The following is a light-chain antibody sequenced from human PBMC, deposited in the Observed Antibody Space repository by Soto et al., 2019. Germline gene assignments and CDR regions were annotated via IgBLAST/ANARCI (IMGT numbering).Light chain of an antibody. CDR2: DVI. CDR3: CSYAGSYTHV. CDR1: SSDIGGYNY. V-gene: IGLV2-11*01. J-gene: IGLJ1*01. Sequence: QSVLTQPRSVSGSPGQSVTISCTGTSSDIGGYNYVSWYQQHPGKAPKLMIYDVIKRPSGVPDRFSGSKSGNTASLTIYGLQAEDVADYYCCSYAGSYTHVFGTGTKVTVL.